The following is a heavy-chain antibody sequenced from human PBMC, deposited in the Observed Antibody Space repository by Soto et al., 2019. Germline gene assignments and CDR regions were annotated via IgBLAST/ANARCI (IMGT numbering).Heavy chain of an antibody. D-gene: IGHD3-9*01. CDR2: ISSSSSYI. CDR1: GFTFSSYS. CDR3: ARGSLRYFDWLLTNFDY. Sequence: EVQLVESGGGLVKPRGSLRLSCAASGFTFSSYSMNWVRQAPGKGLEWVSSISSSSSYIYYADSVKGRFTISRDNAKNSLYLQMNSLRAEDTAVYYCARGSLRYFDWLLTNFDYWGQGTLVTVSS. V-gene: IGHV3-21*01. J-gene: IGHJ4*02.